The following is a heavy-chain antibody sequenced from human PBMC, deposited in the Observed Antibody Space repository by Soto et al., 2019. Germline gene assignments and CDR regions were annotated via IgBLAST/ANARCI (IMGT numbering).Heavy chain of an antibody. CDR1: GGTFSSYA. J-gene: IGHJ6*02. Sequence: SVKVSCKASGGTFSSYAISWVRQAPGQGLEWMGGIIPIFGTANYAQKFQGRVTITADESTSTAYMELSSLRSEDTAVYYCARVSAEFLYWLEPYYYYGMDVWGQGTTVTVSS. CDR2: IIPIFGTA. CDR3: ARVSAEFLYWLEPYYYYGMDV. D-gene: IGHD3-3*01. V-gene: IGHV1-69*13.